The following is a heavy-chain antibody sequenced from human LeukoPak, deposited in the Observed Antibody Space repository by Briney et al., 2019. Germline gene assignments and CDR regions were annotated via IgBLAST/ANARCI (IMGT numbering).Heavy chain of an antibody. CDR2: INPNSANT. J-gene: IGHJ3*02. CDR1: GYTFTDYD. Sequence: ASVKVSCTTSGYTFTDYDIHWMRQAPGQGLEWMGWINPNSANTNYAQKLQGRVTFTRDTSLSIAYMELSSLTSEDAAVYFCARGDFGETNTAFDIWGQGTLVAVSS. CDR3: ARGDFGETNTAFDI. V-gene: IGHV1-8*03. D-gene: IGHD4-17*01.